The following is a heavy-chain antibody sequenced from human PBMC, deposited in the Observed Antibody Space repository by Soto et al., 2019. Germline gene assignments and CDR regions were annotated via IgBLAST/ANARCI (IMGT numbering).Heavy chain of an antibody. CDR2: INAGNGNT. J-gene: IGHJ4*02. Sequence: GASVKVSCKASGYTFTSYAMHWVRQAPGQRLEWMGWINAGNGNTKYSQKFQGRVTITRDTSTSTVYMELSSLGSEDTAVYYCARALVRGIITSPFDYWGQGTLVTVS. CDR3: ARALVRGIITSPFDY. D-gene: IGHD3-10*01. CDR1: GYTFTSYA. V-gene: IGHV1-3*01.